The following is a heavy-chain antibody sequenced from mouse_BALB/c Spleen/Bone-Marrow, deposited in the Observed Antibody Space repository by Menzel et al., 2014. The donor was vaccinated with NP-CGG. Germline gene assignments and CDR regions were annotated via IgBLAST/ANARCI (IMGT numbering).Heavy chain of an antibody. Sequence: EVQLQQSGPELVKPGASVKISCKASGYSFTGYDMNWVKQSHVKSLEWIGRINPYNGVTTYNQNFKDKASLTVDQSSSTAYMELHGLTAEDAAVYYCVRDAYWGQGTLVTVSA. CDR1: GYSFTGYD. V-gene: IGHV1-18*01. J-gene: IGHJ3*01. CDR3: VRDAY. CDR2: INPYNGVT.